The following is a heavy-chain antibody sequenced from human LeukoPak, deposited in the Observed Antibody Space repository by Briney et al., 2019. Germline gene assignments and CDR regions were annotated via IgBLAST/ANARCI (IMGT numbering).Heavy chain of an antibody. CDR3: AKSGGAYYSAFDI. D-gene: IGHD3-3*01. Sequence: GGSLRLSCAASGFIFSNYAMNWVRKAPGKGLEWVSSISGSGRSTYYADSVKGRFTISRDKSENTLSLQMNSLRAEDTAVYYCAKSGGAYYSAFDIWGQGKMVTVSS. J-gene: IGHJ3*02. CDR2: ISGSGRST. CDR1: GFIFSNYA. V-gene: IGHV3-23*01.